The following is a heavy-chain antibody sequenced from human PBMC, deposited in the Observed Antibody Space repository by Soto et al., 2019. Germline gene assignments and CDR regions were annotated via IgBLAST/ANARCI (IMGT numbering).Heavy chain of an antibody. Sequence: QLHLQESGPGLVEPSETLSLTCTVSGGSISSTNYYWGWLRQPPGKGLASLASVYYSGSTFYTPSLKSRLTIAVDTSKNQFSLKLTSVTAADTAVYYCAAIRFDAVGQNWFDAWGQGILVAVSP. D-gene: IGHD2-21*01. CDR3: AAIRFDAVGQNWFDA. CDR1: GGSISSTNYY. V-gene: IGHV4-39*01. CDR2: VYYSGST. J-gene: IGHJ5*02.